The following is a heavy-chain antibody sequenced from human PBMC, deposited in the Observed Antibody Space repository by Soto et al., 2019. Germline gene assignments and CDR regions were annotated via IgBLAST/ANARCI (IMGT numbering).Heavy chain of an antibody. D-gene: IGHD3-10*01. CDR2: VNPIVSMS. CDR1: GDTFNFYS. Sequence: QVQLVQSGAEVKRPGSSVKVSCKASGDTFNFYSINWVRQAPGLGLEWMGRVNPIVSMSNYAQKFQGRVTMTTDHXTSTAYMELSSLRSEDTAIYYCASSYGSGYRAFDYWGQGALVTVSS. CDR3: ASSYGSGYRAFDY. J-gene: IGHJ4*02. V-gene: IGHV1-69*02.